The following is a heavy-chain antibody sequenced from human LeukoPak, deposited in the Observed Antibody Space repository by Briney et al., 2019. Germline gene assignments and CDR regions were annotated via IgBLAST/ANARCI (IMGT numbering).Heavy chain of an antibody. Sequence: SETLSLTCTVSGGSISSYYWSWIRQPPGKGLEWIGYIYYSGSTNYNPSLKSRVTISVDTSKNQFSLKLSSVTAADTAVYYCARHGTAGYRSSWYDYWGQGTLVTVSS. CDR3: ARHGTAGYRSSWYDY. CDR2: IYYSGST. V-gene: IGHV4-59*08. J-gene: IGHJ4*02. D-gene: IGHD6-13*01. CDR1: GGSISSYY.